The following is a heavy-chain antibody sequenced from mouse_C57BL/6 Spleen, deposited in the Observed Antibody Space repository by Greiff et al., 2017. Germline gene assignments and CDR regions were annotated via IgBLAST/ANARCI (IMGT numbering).Heavy chain of an antibody. CDR1: GFTFSDYG. CDR3: ARPHDGYYYAMDY. Sequence: DVQLVESGGGLVKPGGSLKLSCAASGFTFSDYGMHWVRQAPEKGLEWVAYISSGSSTIYYADTVKGRFTISRDNAKNTLFLQMTSLRSEDTAMYYCARPHDGYYYAMDYWGQGTSVTVSS. V-gene: IGHV5-17*01. D-gene: IGHD1-2*01. CDR2: ISSGSSTI. J-gene: IGHJ4*01.